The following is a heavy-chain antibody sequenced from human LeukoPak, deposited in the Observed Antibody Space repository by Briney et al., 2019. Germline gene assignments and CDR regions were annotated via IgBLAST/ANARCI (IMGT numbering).Heavy chain of an antibody. Sequence: ASVKVSCKVSGYTLTELSMHWVRQAPGKGLEWMGGFDPEDGETIYAQKFQGRVTMTEDTSTDTAYMELSSLRSEDTAVYYCATMTTVTSNWFDPWGQGTLATVSS. CDR3: ATMTTVTSNWFDP. D-gene: IGHD4-11*01. V-gene: IGHV1-24*01. CDR1: GYTLTELS. CDR2: FDPEDGET. J-gene: IGHJ5*02.